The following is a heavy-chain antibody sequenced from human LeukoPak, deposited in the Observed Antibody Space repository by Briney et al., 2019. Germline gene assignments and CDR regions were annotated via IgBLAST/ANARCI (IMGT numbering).Heavy chain of an antibody. CDR3: AATPDFILTGYYGNWFDP. CDR2: INTYNGNT. V-gene: IGHV1-18*01. CDR1: GYTLTSYG. Sequence: GASVKVSCKASGYTLTSYGMSWVRQAPGQGLEWMGWINTYNGNTKYAKKFQGRVTITRDMSTSTAYMELSSLRSEDTAVYYCAATPDFILTGYYGNWFDPWGQGTLVTVSS. J-gene: IGHJ5*02. D-gene: IGHD3-9*01.